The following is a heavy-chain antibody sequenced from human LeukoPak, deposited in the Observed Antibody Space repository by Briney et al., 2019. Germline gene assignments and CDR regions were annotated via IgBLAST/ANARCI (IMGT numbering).Heavy chain of an antibody. CDR3: ATDPLWSSAGY. CDR2: INPNSGGT. CDR1: GYTFTGYY. D-gene: IGHD3-22*01. J-gene: IGHJ4*02. Sequence: LGASVKVSCKASGYTFTGYYMHWVRQAPGHGLEWMGWINPNSGGTNYAQKFQGRVTMTRDASISTAYMDLSRLRSDDTAVYYCATDPLWSSAGYWGQGTLVTVSS. V-gene: IGHV1-2*03.